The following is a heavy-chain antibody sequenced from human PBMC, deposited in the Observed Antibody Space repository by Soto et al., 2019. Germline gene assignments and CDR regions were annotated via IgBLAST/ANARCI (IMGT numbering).Heavy chain of an antibody. CDR2: INPTGSMT. J-gene: IGHJ3*02. D-gene: IGHD5-12*01. Sequence: AAVKVSCKASGYSFITSYHMHWVRQAPGQGLEWMGIINPTGSMTRYSQKFQGRLTMTRDTSTATDYMELSNLTSEDTAVYFCARDTGYDHDAFDIWGQGTRVTVSS. CDR3: ARDTGYDHDAFDI. V-gene: IGHV1-46*01. CDR1: GYSFITSYH.